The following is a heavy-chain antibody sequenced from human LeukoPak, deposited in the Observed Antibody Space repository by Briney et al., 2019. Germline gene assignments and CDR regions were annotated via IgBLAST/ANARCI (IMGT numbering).Heavy chain of an antibody. J-gene: IGHJ4*02. D-gene: IGHD6-6*01. V-gene: IGHV3-21*01. CDR2: ITGSSSYI. Sequence: TGGSLRLSCAASGFTFSTYYMNWVRQAPGKGREWVSFITGSSSYIYYTDSVKGRFTISRDNAKNSLFLQMNSLRDEDTAVYYCASGFSSSPYFDYWGQGTLVTVSS. CDR1: GFTFSTYY. CDR3: ASGFSSSPYFDY.